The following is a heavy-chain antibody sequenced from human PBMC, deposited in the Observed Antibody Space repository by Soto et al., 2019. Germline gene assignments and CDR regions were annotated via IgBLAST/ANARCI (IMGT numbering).Heavy chain of an antibody. CDR3: ARDEGVAMIRGYDM. CDR1: GFSFSNYW. V-gene: IGHV3-74*03. Sequence: EAQLVQSGGGLLQPGGSTRLSCAASGFSFSNYWMHWVRQAPGKGLVWVGSIKNDGSRTVYAESVRGRCTISGDNANNMVYLQMSSLTVEDTAVYYCARDEGVAMIRGYDMWGQGTLVAASS. J-gene: IGHJ4*02. CDR2: IKNDGSRT. D-gene: IGHD3-10*01.